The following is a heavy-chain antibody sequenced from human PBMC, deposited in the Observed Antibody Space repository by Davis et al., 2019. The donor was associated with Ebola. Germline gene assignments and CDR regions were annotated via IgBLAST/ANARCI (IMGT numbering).Heavy chain of an antibody. V-gene: IGHV1-18*04. CDR1: GYTFTSYG. D-gene: IGHD2-8*01. CDR2: IRTYNDNT. CDR3: ARDSFCTYGVCNDRDFDY. Sequence: AASVKVSCKASGYTFTSYGISWVRQAPGQGLEWMGWIRTYNDNTNYSQKFQGRVTMTTDTSTTTAYMELRSLGSDDTAIYYCARDSFCTYGVCNDRDFDYWGQGTLVTVSS. J-gene: IGHJ4*02.